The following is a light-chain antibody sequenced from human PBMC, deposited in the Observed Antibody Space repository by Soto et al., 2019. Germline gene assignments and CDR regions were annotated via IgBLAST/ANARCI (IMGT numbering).Light chain of an antibody. CDR3: QQGYSTPWT. CDR2: AAS. J-gene: IGKJ1*01. V-gene: IGKV1-39*01. CDR1: HSIGTY. Sequence: DIQMTQSPSSVSASVWDRVTISCRSSHSIGTYLNWYKQKPGKAPKLLIYAASTLQSGVLSRFSGSGSGTDFTLTMNSLQPEDFATYYCQQGYSTPWTFGQGTMVDIK.